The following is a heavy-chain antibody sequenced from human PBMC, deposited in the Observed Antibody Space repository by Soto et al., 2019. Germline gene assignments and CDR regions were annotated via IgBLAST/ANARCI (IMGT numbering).Heavy chain of an antibody. CDR2: ISPGDSDT. CDR1: GYSFTSYW. J-gene: IGHJ6*02. CDR3: ARHRRGSGYYDSSGYRRIGYYYYGMDV. D-gene: IGHD3-22*01. V-gene: IGHV5-51*01. Sequence: GESLKISCKGSGYSFTSYWIGWVRQMPGKGLEWMGIISPGDSDTRYSPSFQGQVTISADKSISTAYLQWSSLKASDTAMYYCARHRRGSGYYDSSGYRRIGYYYYGMDVWGQGTTVTVSS.